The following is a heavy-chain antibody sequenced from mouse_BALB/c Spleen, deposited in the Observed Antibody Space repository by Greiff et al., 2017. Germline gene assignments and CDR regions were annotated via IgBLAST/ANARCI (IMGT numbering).Heavy chain of an antibody. CDR1: GFNIKDYY. J-gene: IGHJ3*01. Sequence: VQLQQSGAELVRSGASVKLSCTASGFNIKDYYMHWVKQRPEQGLEWIGWIDPENGDTEYAPKFQGKATMTADTSSNTAYLQLSSLTSEDTAVYYCNAGTGVFADWGQGTLVTVSA. V-gene: IGHV14-4*02. D-gene: IGHD4-1*01. CDR3: NAGTGVFAD. CDR2: IDPENGDT.